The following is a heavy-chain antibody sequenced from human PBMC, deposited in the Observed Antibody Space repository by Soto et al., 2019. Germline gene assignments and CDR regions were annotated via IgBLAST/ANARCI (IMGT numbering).Heavy chain of an antibody. CDR1: GDSISAYS. V-gene: IGHV4-59*01. CDR3: AREGNLGRWLQPLDF. CDR2: IHYNENT. Sequence: QVQLQVSAPGLVKPSATLSLTCTVSGDSISAYSWSWVRQPPGKGLEWIGNIHYNENTQYNPSLKSRVTMSVDTSKNQFSLRLISVTAADTAKYFCAREGNLGRWLQPLDFWGQGTLVTVS. D-gene: IGHD5-12*01. J-gene: IGHJ4*02.